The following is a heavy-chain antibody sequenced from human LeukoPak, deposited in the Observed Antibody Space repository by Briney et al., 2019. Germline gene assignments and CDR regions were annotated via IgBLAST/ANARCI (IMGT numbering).Heavy chain of an antibody. V-gene: IGHV4-4*02. J-gene: IGHJ4*02. Sequence: PSETLSLTCAVSDGSISSSNWWSWVRQPPGKGLEWIGEIYHSGSTNYNPSLKSRVTMSVDTSKNQFSLKLSSVTAADTAVYYCARGTIDYYGSDTFDYWGQGTLVTVSS. CDR3: ARGTIDYYGSDTFDY. CDR2: IYHSGST. D-gene: IGHD3-10*01. CDR1: DGSISSSNW.